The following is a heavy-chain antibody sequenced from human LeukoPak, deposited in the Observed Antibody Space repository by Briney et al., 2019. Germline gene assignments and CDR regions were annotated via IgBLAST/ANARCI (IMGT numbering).Heavy chain of an antibody. CDR2: IYYRSKWYG. D-gene: IGHD3-10*01. V-gene: IGHV6-1*01. CDR3: TGGGLVRGTLHWFDP. Sequence: PSQTLSLTCAISGDSVSGGSAGWNWIRQSPSRGLEWLGRIYYRSKWYGDYAISLKSRITINPDTSRNQFSLQLNSVTHDDTAVYYCTGGGLVRGTLHWFDPWGQGTLVTVSS. J-gene: IGHJ5*02. CDR1: GDSVSGGSAG.